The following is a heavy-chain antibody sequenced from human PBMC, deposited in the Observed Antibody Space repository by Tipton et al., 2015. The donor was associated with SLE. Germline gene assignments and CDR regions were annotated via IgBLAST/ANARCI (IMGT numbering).Heavy chain of an antibody. CDR1: GYTFTSYG. J-gene: IGHJ4*02. CDR3: AIGSLLLWFGELPDY. Sequence: QSGPEVKKPGASVQVSCKASGYTFTSYGISWVRQAPGQGLEWMGWISPYNGNTNYAQKLQGRVTMTTDTSTSTAYMELRGLRSDDTAVYYCAIGSLLLWFGELPDYWGQGTLVTVSS. V-gene: IGHV1-18*01. D-gene: IGHD3-10*01. CDR2: ISPYNGNT.